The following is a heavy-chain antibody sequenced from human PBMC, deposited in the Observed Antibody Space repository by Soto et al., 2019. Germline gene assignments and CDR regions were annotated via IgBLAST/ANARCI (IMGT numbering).Heavy chain of an antibody. CDR3: AKGRSNYYDSSGYYSHAFDI. CDR2: ISGSGGST. Sequence: EVQLLESGGGLVQPGGSLRLSCAASGFTFSSYAMSWVRQAPGKGLEWVSAISGSGGSTYYADSVKGRFTISRDNSNNTLYLQMNSLRAEDTAVYYCAKGRSNYYDSSGYYSHAFDIWGQGTMVTVSS. J-gene: IGHJ3*02. V-gene: IGHV3-23*01. CDR1: GFTFSSYA. D-gene: IGHD3-22*01.